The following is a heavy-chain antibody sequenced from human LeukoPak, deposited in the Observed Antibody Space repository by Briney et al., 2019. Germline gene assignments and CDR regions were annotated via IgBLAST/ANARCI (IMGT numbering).Heavy chain of an antibody. Sequence: KSSETLSLTCTVSGGSISSYYWSWIRQPPGKGLEWIGEINHSGSTNYNPSLKSRVTISVDTSKNQFSLKLSSVTAADTAVYYCARGPQWLRWGLDYWGQGTLVTVSS. V-gene: IGHV4-34*01. D-gene: IGHD3-22*01. CDR1: GGSISSYY. CDR2: INHSGST. J-gene: IGHJ4*02. CDR3: ARGPQWLRWGLDY.